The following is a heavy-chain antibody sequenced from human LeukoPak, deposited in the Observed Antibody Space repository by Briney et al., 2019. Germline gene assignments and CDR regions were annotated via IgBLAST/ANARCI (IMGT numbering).Heavy chain of an antibody. CDR2: MNPNSGNT. D-gene: IGHD5-18*01. V-gene: IGHV1-8*01. Sequence: ASVKVSCKASGYTFTSYDINWVRQATGQGLEWMGWMNPNSGNTGYAQKFQGRVTITADESTSTAYMELSSLRSEDTAVYYCARESPWIQLWLHSSWFDYWGQGTLVTVSS. CDR1: GYTFTSYD. CDR3: ARESPWIQLWLHSSWFDY. J-gene: IGHJ4*02.